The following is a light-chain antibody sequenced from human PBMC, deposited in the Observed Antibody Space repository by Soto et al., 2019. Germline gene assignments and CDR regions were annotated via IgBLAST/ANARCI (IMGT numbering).Light chain of an antibody. CDR1: SSNIGAGYD. Sequence: QPVLTQPLSVSGAPGQRVTISCTGSSSNIGAGYDVHWYQQLPGTAPKLLIYGNSNRPSGVPDRFSGSKSGTSASLAITGLQAEDEADYYCQSYDSSLSGYVFGTGTKLTVL. CDR2: GNS. CDR3: QSYDSSLSGYV. J-gene: IGLJ1*01. V-gene: IGLV1-40*01.